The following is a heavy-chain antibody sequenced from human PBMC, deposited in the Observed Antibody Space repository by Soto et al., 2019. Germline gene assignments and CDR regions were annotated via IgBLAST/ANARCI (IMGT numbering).Heavy chain of an antibody. CDR1: GFTFSGSA. CDR2: IRSKANSYAT. V-gene: IGHV3-73*02. J-gene: IGHJ3*02. D-gene: IGHD4-17*01. Sequence: EVQLVESGGGLVQPGGSLKLSCAASGFTFSGSAMHWVRQASGTGLEWVGRIRSKANSYATAYAASVKGRFTISRDDSKNTAYLQMNSLKTEDTAVYYCTTRPLTTVNRDAFDIWGQGTMVTVSS. CDR3: TTRPLTTVNRDAFDI.